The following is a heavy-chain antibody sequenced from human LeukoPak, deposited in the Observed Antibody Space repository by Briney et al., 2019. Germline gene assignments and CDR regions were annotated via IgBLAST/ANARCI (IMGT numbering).Heavy chain of an antibody. J-gene: IGHJ4*02. Sequence: PGRSLRLSCAASGFTFSTYAMNWVRQAPGKGLEWVAVISYDGRQNYYADSVKGRFTISRDNSKNTLYLQMNSLRAEDTAVYYCAKDSGSSWYFDFGVYWGQGTLVTVSS. D-gene: IGHD6-13*01. CDR3: AKDSGSSWYFDFGVY. CDR1: GFTFSTYA. V-gene: IGHV3-30*04. CDR2: ISYDGRQN.